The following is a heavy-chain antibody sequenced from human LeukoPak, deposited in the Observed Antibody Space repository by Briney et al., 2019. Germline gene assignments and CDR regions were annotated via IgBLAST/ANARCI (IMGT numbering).Heavy chain of an antibody. J-gene: IGHJ4*02. CDR1: GFTFSTFA. CDR2: IFPSGGEI. CDR3: ATYRQVLLPFES. V-gene: IGHV3-23*01. D-gene: IGHD2-8*02. Sequence: GGSLRLSCEASGFTFSTFAMIWVRQPPGKGLEWVPSIFPSGGEIHYADSVRGRFTISRDNSKSTLSLQMNSLRAEDTAIYYCATYRQVLLPFESWGQGTLVTVSS.